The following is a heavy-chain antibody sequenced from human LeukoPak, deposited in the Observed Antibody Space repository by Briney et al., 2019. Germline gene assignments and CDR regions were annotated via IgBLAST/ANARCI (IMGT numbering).Heavy chain of an antibody. CDR2: IISGSSTI. V-gene: IGHV3-48*04. CDR3: SRDRVGSRYYYGMDV. Sequence: PGGSLRLSCAASGFTFSSYSMNWVRQAPGKGLEWISYIISGSSTIYYADSVKGRFTISRDNAKNSLYLQMNSLRADDTAVYYCSRDRVGSRYYYGMDVWGLGTTVTVSS. J-gene: IGHJ6*02. D-gene: IGHD3-16*02. CDR1: GFTFSSYS.